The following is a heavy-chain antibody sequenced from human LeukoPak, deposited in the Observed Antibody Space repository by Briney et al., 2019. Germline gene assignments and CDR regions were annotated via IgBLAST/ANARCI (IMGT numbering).Heavy chain of an antibody. J-gene: IGHJ4*02. CDR1: GGTFSSYA. Sequence: ASVKVSCKASGGTFSSYAISWVRQAPGQGLEWMGWISAYNDNTNYAQKLQGRVTMTTDTSTSTAYMDLRSLRSDDTAVYYCARDKISSLGNDYWGQGTLVTVSS. D-gene: IGHD6-13*01. CDR3: ARDKISSLGNDY. CDR2: ISAYNDNT. V-gene: IGHV1-18*01.